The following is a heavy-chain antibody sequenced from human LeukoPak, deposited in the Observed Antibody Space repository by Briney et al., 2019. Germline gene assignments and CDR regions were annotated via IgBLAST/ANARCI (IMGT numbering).Heavy chain of an antibody. CDR2: IYYSGST. Sequence: SETLSLTCTVSGGSISSSSYYWGWIRQPPGKGLEWIGSIYYSGSTYYNPSLKSRVTISVDTSKNQFSLKLSSVTAADTAVYYCARDPRGFMARPFDYWGQGTLVTVSS. CDR1: GGSISSSSYY. J-gene: IGHJ4*02. D-gene: IGHD3-10*01. CDR3: ARDPRGFMARPFDY. V-gene: IGHV4-39*07.